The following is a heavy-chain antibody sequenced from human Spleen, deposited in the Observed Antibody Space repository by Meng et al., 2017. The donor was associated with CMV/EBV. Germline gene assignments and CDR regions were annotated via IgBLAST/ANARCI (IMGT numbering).Heavy chain of an antibody. Sequence: GSLRLSCTVSGYFISSGYYWGWIWQPPGKGLEWIGSIYHSGSTYYNPSLKSRVTISVDTSKNQFSLKLSSVTAADTAVYYWARGRASITGTTHFDYWGQGTLVTVSS. D-gene: IGHD1-7*01. J-gene: IGHJ4*02. CDR1: GYFISSGYY. V-gene: IGHV4-38-2*02. CDR3: ARGRASITGTTHFDY. CDR2: IYHSGST.